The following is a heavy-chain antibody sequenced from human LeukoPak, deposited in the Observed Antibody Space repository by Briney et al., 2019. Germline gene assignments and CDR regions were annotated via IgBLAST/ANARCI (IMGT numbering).Heavy chain of an antibody. J-gene: IGHJ4*02. Sequence: TSETLSLTCTVSGGSISSYFWSWIRQPPGKGLEWIGYIYYSGSTNYNPSLKSRVTISVDTSKNQFSLKLSSVTAADTAVYYCARDLCSGYYDYWGQGTLVTVSS. CDR2: IYYSGST. D-gene: IGHD3-22*01. CDR3: ARDLCSGYYDY. V-gene: IGHV4-59*01. CDR1: GGSISSYF.